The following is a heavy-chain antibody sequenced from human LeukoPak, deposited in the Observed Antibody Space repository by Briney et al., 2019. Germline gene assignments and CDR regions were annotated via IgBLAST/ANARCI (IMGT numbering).Heavy chain of an antibody. V-gene: IGHV1-2*02. CDR2: INPNSGGT. CDR3: ARDRNVFIPSAPRDHDAFDI. Sequence: GASVKVSCKASGYTFTVYYMHWVRQAPGQGLEWMGWINPNSGGTNYAQKFQGRVTMTRDTSISTAYMELSRLRSDDTAVYYCARDRNVFIPSAPRDHDAFDIWGQGTMVTVSS. J-gene: IGHJ3*02. CDR1: GYTFTVYY. D-gene: IGHD2-2*01.